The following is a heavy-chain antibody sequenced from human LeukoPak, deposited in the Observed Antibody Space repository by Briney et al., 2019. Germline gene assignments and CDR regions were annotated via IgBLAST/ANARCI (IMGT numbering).Heavy chain of an antibody. CDR1: GFTFSSYS. CDR3: ARDTDYCGGDCYSDY. D-gene: IGHD2-21*02. J-gene: IGHJ4*02. CDR2: ISSSSSYI. Sequence: PGGSLRLSCAASGFTFSSYSMNWVRQAPGKGLEWVSSISSSSSYIYYADSVKGRFTISRDNAKNSLYLQMNSLRAEDTAVYYCARDTDYCGGDCYSDYWGQGTLVTVSS. V-gene: IGHV3-21*01.